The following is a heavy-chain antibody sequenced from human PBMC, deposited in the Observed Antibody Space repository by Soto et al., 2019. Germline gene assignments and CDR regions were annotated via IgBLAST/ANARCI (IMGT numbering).Heavy chain of an antibody. J-gene: IGHJ1*01. CDR2: IYYSGST. D-gene: IGHD6-19*01. Sequence: TLSLTCTVSGGSISSGGYYWSWIRQHPGKGLEWIGYIYYSGSTYYNPSLKSRVTISVDTSKNQFSLKLSSVTAADTAVYYCARVSGSGWYQGGAEYFQHWGQGTLVTVSS. CDR3: ARVSGSGWYQGGAEYFQH. V-gene: IGHV4-31*03. CDR1: GGSISSGGYY.